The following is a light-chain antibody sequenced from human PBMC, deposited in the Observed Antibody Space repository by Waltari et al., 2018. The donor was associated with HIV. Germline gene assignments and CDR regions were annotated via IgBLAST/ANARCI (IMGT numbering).Light chain of an antibody. J-gene: IGLJ2*01. CDR2: SNN. CDR1: SSNIGRNS. CDR3: AAWDDSLNGPV. Sequence: QSVLTQSPSASGTPGQRVNISCSGSSSNIGRNSVTWYQQLPGTAPKLLIYSNNERPSGVPDRFSGSKSGTSASLAISGLQSEDEADYHCAAWDDSLNGPVFGGGTKLTVL. V-gene: IGLV1-44*01.